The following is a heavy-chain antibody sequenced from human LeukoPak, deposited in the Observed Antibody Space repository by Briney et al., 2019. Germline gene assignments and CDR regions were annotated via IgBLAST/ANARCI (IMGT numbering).Heavy chain of an antibody. CDR2: ISSSSSYI. Sequence: GGTLRLSCAASGFTFSSYCMNWVRQAPGKGLEWVSSISSSSSYIYYADSVKGRFTISRDNAKNSLYLQMNSLRAEDTAVYYCARVGGSSSSNYWGQGTLVTVSS. D-gene: IGHD6-6*01. CDR1: GFTFSSYC. CDR3: ARVGGSSSSNY. V-gene: IGHV3-21*01. J-gene: IGHJ4*02.